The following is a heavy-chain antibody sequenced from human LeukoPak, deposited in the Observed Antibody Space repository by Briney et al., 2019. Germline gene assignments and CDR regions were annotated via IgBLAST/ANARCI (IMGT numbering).Heavy chain of an antibody. Sequence: ASVKVSYTPSDHSITTYGISWVRQAPGQGLEWMGWISAYNGNTNYAQKLQGRVTMTTDTSTSTAYMELRSLRSDDTAVYYCARERVGGFYYDSSGYYFDYWGQGTLVTVSS. J-gene: IGHJ4*02. D-gene: IGHD3-22*01. CDR3: ARERVGGFYYDSSGYYFDY. V-gene: IGHV1-18*01. CDR1: DHSITTYG. CDR2: ISAYNGNT.